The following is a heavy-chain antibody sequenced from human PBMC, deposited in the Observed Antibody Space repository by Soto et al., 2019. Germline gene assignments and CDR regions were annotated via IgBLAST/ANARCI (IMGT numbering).Heavy chain of an antibody. CDR2: ISGSGGST. CDR1: GFTFSSYG. Sequence: GGSLRLSCAASGFTFSSYGMSWVRQAPGKGLEWVSAISGSGGSTYYADSVKGRFTISRDNSKNTLYLQMNSLRAEDTAVYYCAKGVQYSSSLNWFVPWGQETMVTVYS. D-gene: IGHD6-13*01. CDR3: AKGVQYSSSLNWFVP. J-gene: IGHJ5*02. V-gene: IGHV3-23*01.